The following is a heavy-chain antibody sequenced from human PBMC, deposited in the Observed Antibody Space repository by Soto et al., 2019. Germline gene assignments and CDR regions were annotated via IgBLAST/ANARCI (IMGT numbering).Heavy chain of an antibody. D-gene: IGHD1-26*01. J-gene: IGHJ6*02. CDR1: GGSFSGYF. V-gene: IGHV4-34*01. CDR3: AALKEVGAYFFGMDV. Sequence: PSETLSLTCAVYGGSFSGYFWSWIRQPPGKGLEWIGEVNDSGSTNYNPSLKSRVSISMDTSKNQFSLKLTSVTAADSAVYYCAALKEVGAYFFGMDVWGQGTTVTVSS. CDR2: VNDSGST.